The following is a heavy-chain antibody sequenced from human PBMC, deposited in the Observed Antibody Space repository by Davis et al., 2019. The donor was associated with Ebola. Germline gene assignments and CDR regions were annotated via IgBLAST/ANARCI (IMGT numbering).Heavy chain of an antibody. V-gene: IGHV4-59*12. CDR2: ISYSGST. CDR3: AREKGWYSSSSRAFDP. J-gene: IGHJ5*02. Sequence: SETLSLTCTVSGDSMDNYHWNWIRQPPGKGLEWIGYISYSGSTTYNPSLKSRVTISVDTSKNQFSLKLSSVTAADTAVYYCAREKGWYSSSSRAFDPWGQGTLVTVSS. D-gene: IGHD6-6*01. CDR1: GDSMDNYH.